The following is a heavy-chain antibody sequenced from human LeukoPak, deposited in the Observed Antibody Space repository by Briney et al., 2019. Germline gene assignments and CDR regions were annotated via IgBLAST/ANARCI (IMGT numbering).Heavy chain of an antibody. CDR3: ATDAALGSCSGGSCRFDY. CDR2: IKSRTDGGTT. Sequence: PGGSLRLSCAASGFTFNNAWMNWVRQAPGTGLEWVGYIKSRTDGGTTDYAALVKGRFTISRDDSKNTLYLQMNSLKTEDTAVYYCATDAALGSCSGGSCRFDYWGLGTLVTVPS. D-gene: IGHD2-15*01. CDR1: GFTFNNAW. J-gene: IGHJ4*02. V-gene: IGHV3-15*01.